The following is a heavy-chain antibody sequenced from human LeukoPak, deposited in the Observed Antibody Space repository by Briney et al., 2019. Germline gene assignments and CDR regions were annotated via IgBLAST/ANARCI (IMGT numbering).Heavy chain of an antibody. Sequence: ASVKVSCKASGYTFTSYDINWVRQATGQGLEWMGWMNPNSGNTGYAQKFQGRVTMTRDTSINTAYMDLSSLTSDDTAVYFCARGRSVNYFGQDYWGQGTLVTVSS. D-gene: IGHD3-10*01. J-gene: IGHJ4*02. V-gene: IGHV1-8*01. CDR1: GYTFTSYD. CDR3: ARGRSVNYFGQDY. CDR2: MNPNSGNT.